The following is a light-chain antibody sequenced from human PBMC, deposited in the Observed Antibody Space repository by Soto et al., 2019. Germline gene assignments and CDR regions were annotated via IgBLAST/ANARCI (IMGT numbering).Light chain of an antibody. CDR2: DVT. Sequence: QSALTQPRSVSGSPGQSVTISCTGTSSDVGGSNYVSWYEQHPVKAPKLMIYDVTKRPSGVPDRFSGSQSGNTASLTISGLQSEDEADYYCCSCAGSYTWVFGTGTKVTVL. J-gene: IGLJ1*01. CDR1: SSDVGGSNY. CDR3: CSCAGSYTWV. V-gene: IGLV2-11*01.